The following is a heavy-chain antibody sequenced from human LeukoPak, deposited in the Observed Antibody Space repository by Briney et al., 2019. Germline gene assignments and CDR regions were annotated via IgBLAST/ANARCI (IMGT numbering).Heavy chain of an antibody. CDR3: ARGAMIVVVKSEDAFDI. CDR1: GFTFSSYE. V-gene: IGHV4-34*01. CDR2: INHSGST. J-gene: IGHJ3*02. D-gene: IGHD3-22*01. Sequence: GSLRLSCAASGFTFSSYEMNWIRQPPGKGLEWIGEINHSGSTNYNPSLKSRVTISVDTSKNQFSLKLSSVTAADTAVYYCARGAMIVVVKSEDAFDIWGQGTMVTVSS.